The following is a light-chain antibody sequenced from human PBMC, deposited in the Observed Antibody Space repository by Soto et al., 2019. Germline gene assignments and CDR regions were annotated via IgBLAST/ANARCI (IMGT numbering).Light chain of an antibody. CDR1: QSVSSY. CDR2: DAS. J-gene: IGKJ3*01. Sequence: DIVLTQSPATPSLSPGERATLSCRASQSVSSYLAWFQQKPGQAPRLLIYDASHRATGIPARFSGSGSGTDFTLTISSLEPEDFAVYYCQQRSDWQFTFGPGTKVDIK. CDR3: QQRSDWQFT. V-gene: IGKV3-11*01.